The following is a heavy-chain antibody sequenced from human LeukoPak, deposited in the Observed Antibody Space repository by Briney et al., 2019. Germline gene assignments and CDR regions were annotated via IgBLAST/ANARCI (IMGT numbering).Heavy chain of an antibody. CDR3: ARDERSYSSGWYDYYYGMDV. Sequence: GGSLRLSCAASGFTFSSYAMHWVRQAPGKGLESVAVISYDGSNKYYADSVKGRFTISRDNSKNTLYLQMNSLRAEDTAVYYCARDERSYSSGWYDYYYGMDVWGQGTTVTVSS. J-gene: IGHJ6*02. CDR2: ISYDGSNK. V-gene: IGHV3-30-3*01. D-gene: IGHD6-19*01. CDR1: GFTFSSYA.